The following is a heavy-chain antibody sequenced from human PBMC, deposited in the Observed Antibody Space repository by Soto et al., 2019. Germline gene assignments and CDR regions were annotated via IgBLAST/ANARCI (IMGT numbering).Heavy chain of an antibody. CDR3: ARLASASLAD. Sequence: PSETLSLTCTISGGSFSPYYWSWIRRPPGQGLEWIGYIFYTGSTSYNPSLRSRATISLDTSKNQFSLKLSSVTAADTAIYYCARLASASLADCGQGTLVTVSS. J-gene: IGHJ4*02. CDR1: GGSFSPYY. D-gene: IGHD1-26*01. CDR2: IFYTGST. V-gene: IGHV4-59*08.